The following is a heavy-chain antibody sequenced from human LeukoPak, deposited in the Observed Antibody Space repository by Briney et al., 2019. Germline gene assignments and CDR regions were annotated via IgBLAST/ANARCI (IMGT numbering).Heavy chain of an antibody. CDR1: GGSISSSSYY. CDR2: IYYSGST. Sequence: SETLSLTCTVSGGSISSSSYYWGWIRQPPGKGLEWIGSIYYSGSTYYNPSLKSRVTISVDTSKNQFSLKLSSVTAADTAVYYCARHYLIGSSPPESHWGQGTLVTVSS. V-gene: IGHV4-39*01. CDR3: ARHYLIGSSPPESH. J-gene: IGHJ4*02. D-gene: IGHD6-6*01.